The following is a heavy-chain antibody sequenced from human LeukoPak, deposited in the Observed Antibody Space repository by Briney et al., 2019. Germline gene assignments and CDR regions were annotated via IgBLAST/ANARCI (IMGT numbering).Heavy chain of an antibody. D-gene: IGHD4-17*01. Sequence: GGSLRLSCEASGFTFNTYTIHWVRQAPGKGLEWVAIISSDGSNKYYADSVKGRFTISRDNSKNTLYLQMNSLRAEDTAVYYCVRSSTVAPPFSWGQGTLVTVSS. CDR3: VRSSTVAPPFS. J-gene: IGHJ4*02. CDR1: GFTFNTYT. CDR2: ISSDGSNK. V-gene: IGHV3-30*04.